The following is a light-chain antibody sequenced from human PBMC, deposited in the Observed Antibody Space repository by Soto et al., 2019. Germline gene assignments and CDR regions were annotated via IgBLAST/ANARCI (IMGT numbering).Light chain of an antibody. V-gene: IGKV1-9*01. CDR2: GAS. CDR3: QQSYGTPIT. J-gene: IGKJ5*01. Sequence: QLTQSPSSLSASVGDRVTLTCRASQGISSNLAWYQQKPGRAPKLLIFGASTLQSGVPSRFSGSGSGTEFSLTISSLQPDDFATYYCQQSYGTPITFGQGTRLEIK. CDR1: QGISSN.